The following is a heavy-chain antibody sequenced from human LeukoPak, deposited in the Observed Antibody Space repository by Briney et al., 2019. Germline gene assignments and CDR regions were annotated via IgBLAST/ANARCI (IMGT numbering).Heavy chain of an antibody. J-gene: IGHJ4*02. V-gene: IGHV3-21*01. D-gene: IGHD6-13*01. CDR2: ISSSSSYI. CDR3: ARAGSSDGDYFDY. Sequence: GGSLRLSCAASGFTFSSYSMNWVRQAPGKGLEWVSSISSSSSYIYYADSVKGRFTISRDNAKNSLYLQMNSLRAGDTAVYYCARAGSSDGDYFDYWGQGTLVTVSS. CDR1: GFTFSSYS.